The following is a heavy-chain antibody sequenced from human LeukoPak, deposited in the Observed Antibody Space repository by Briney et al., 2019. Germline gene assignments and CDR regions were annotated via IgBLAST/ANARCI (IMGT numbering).Heavy chain of an antibody. CDR1: GGCISGYF. CDR3: ARVPTVTTYYLDY. Sequence: SETLSLICTVSGGCISGYFWSWLRQPPGKGLEWIGYIYSSGSASYNPSLKSRVTISVDTSKNQFSLRLSSVTAADTAVYYCARVPTVTTYYLDYWGQGTLVTVSS. D-gene: IGHD4-17*01. CDR2: IYSSGSA. V-gene: IGHV4-59*01. J-gene: IGHJ4*02.